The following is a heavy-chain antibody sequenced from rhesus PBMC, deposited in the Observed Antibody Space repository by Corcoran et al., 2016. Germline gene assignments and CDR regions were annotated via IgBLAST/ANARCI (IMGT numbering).Heavy chain of an antibody. CDR3: ARSNTVTVFDY. V-gene: IGHV7-193*01. CDR1: GYSFTTYG. D-gene: IGHD4-23*01. J-gene: IGHJ4*01. Sequence: QVQLVQSGPEVKQPGASVKVSCKASGYSFTTYGMNWVRQAPGQGLEWMGWMNPPTGNPTYSQGFTKRFVFSMDTSVSTVYLQISSLKAEDTAVYYCARSNTVTVFDYWGQGVLVTVSS. CDR2: MNPPTGNP.